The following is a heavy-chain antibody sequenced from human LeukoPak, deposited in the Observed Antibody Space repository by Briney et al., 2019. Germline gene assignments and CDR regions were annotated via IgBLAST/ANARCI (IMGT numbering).Heavy chain of an antibody. V-gene: IGHV3-23*01. CDR1: GVTFSNYA. CDR2: IRGSGAAT. D-gene: IGHD3-16*01. Sequence: HPGGSLRLSCAASGVTFSNYAISWVRQGPGKGLEWVSVIRGSGAATDHADSVMGRFTISRDNTKNTLYLQLDRLRADGPAVHFCAKGLWGAYYYGMDVWGEGPTFTVSS. CDR3: AKGLWGAYYYGMDV. J-gene: IGHJ6*04.